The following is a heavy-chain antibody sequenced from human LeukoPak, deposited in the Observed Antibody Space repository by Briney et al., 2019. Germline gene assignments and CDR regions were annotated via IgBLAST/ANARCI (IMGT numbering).Heavy chain of an antibody. V-gene: IGHV3-20*04. CDR2: INWNGGST. D-gene: IGHD6-13*01. Sequence: GGSLRLSCAASGFTFDDYGMSWVRQAPGKGLEWVSGINWNGGSTGYADSVKGRFTISRDNAKNSLYLQMNSLRAEDTALYYCARDGNSSSWTYYYYYYYMDVWGKGTTVTVSS. CDR3: ARDGNSSSWTYYYYYYYMDV. CDR1: GFTFDDYG. J-gene: IGHJ6*03.